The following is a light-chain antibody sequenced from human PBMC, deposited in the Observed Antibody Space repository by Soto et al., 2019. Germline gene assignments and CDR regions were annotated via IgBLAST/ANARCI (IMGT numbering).Light chain of an antibody. J-gene: IGLJ3*02. CDR2: GNS. CDR1: SSNIGAGYD. V-gene: IGLV1-40*01. Sequence: QSVLTQPPSVPGAPGQRVTISCTGSSSNIGAGYDVHWYQQLPGTAPKLLIYGNSNRPSGVPDRFSGSKSGTSASLAITGLQADDEADYYCQSYDSSLSALFGGGTKLTVL. CDR3: QSYDSSLSAL.